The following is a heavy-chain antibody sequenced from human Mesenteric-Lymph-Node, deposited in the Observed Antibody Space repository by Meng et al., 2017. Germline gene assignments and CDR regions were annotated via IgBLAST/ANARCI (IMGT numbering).Heavy chain of an antibody. CDR2: IGSSGATI. Sequence: SLRLSCAASGFTFGDYYMSWIRQAPGRGLEWVSNIGSSGATIYDADSVKGRFTISRDNAKNLLYLQMNSLRAEDTAVYYCARDRDRRAYSGYPGYYYGMDVWGQGTTVTVSS. CDR1: GFTFGDYY. J-gene: IGHJ6*02. V-gene: IGHV3-11*01. CDR3: ARDRDRRAYSGYPGYYYGMDV. D-gene: IGHD5-12*01.